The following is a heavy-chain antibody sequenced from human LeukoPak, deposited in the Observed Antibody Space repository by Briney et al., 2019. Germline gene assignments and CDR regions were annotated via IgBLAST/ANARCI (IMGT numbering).Heavy chain of an antibody. D-gene: IGHD5-12*01. CDR2: INHSGST. J-gene: IGHJ6*02. V-gene: IGHV4-34*01. Sequence: SETLSLTCAVYGGSFSGYYWSWIRQPPGKGLEWIGEINHSGSTNYNPSLKSRVTISVDTSKNQFSLKLSSVTAADTAVYYCARIGVATETKRAGMDVWGQGTTVTVSS. CDR1: GGSFSGYY. CDR3: ARIGVATETKRAGMDV.